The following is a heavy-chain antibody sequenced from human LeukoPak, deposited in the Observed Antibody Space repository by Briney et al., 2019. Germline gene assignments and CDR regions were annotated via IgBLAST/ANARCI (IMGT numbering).Heavy chain of an antibody. D-gene: IGHD3-3*01. CDR1: GGSFSGYY. CDR2: INHSGST. J-gene: IGHJ4*02. Sequence: SETLSLTCAVYGGSFSGYYWSWIRQPPGKGLEWIGEINHSGSTNYNPSLKSRVTISVDTSKSQFSLKLSSVTAADTAVYYCARAYQGFWSGYPLDYWGQGTLVTVSS. V-gene: IGHV4-34*01. CDR3: ARAYQGFWSGYPLDY.